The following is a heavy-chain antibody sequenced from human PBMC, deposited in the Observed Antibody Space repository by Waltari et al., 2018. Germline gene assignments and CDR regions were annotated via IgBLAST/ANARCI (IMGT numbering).Heavy chain of an antibody. Sequence: EVQLLESGGGLVQPGGSLRLSCAASGFSISTYVMHWVRQAPGKGLEWVSSISDAGGVINYADSVKGRFTISRDNYKNALYLQMNSLRVDDTAVYYCARGSGVDSWGQGTLVTISS. CDR1: GFSISTYV. CDR2: ISDAGGVI. D-gene: IGHD7-27*01. V-gene: IGHV3-23*01. CDR3: ARGSGVDS. J-gene: IGHJ4*02.